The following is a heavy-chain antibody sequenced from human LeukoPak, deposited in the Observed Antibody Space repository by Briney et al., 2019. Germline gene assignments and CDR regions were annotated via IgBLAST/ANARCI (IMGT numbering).Heavy chain of an antibody. D-gene: IGHD6-13*01. Sequence: NPGGSLRLSCAASGFTFSSYSMNWVRQAPGKGLEWVSSISSSSYIYYADSVKGRFTISRDNAKNSLYLQMNSLRAEDTAVYYCARVAAAGLPDYWGQGTLVTVSS. V-gene: IGHV3-21*01. CDR1: GFTFSSYS. CDR2: ISSSSYI. CDR3: ARVAAAGLPDY. J-gene: IGHJ4*02.